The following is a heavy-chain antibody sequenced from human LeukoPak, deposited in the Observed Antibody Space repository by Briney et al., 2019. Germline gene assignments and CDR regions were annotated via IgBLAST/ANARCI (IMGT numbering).Heavy chain of an antibody. CDR2: ISAYNGNT. D-gene: IGHD4-17*01. Sequence: EASVKVSCKASGYTFTSYGISWVRQAPEQGLEWMGWISAYNGNTNYAQKLQGRVTMTTDTSTSTAYMELRSLRSDDTAVYYCASATVTSNFDYWGQGTLVTVSS. J-gene: IGHJ4*02. CDR1: GYTFTSYG. CDR3: ASATVTSNFDY. V-gene: IGHV1-18*04.